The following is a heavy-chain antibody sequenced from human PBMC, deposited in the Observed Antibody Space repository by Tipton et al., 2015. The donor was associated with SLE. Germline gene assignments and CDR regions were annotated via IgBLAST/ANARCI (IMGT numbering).Heavy chain of an antibody. CDR1: GGSFSGYY. V-gene: IGHV4-34*01. CDR2: INHSGST. CDR3: AKGTRFLGLRDYYYYMDV. D-gene: IGHD3-3*01. Sequence: TLSLTCAVYGGSFSGYYWSWIRQPPGKGLEWIGEINHSGSTYYNPSLKSRVTISVDTSKNQFSLKLSSVTAEDTAVYYCAKGTRFLGLRDYYYYMDVWGKGTTVTVSS. J-gene: IGHJ6*03.